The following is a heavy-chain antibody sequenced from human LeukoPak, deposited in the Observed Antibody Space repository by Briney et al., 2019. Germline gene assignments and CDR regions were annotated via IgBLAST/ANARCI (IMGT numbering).Heavy chain of an antibody. D-gene: IGHD3-22*01. V-gene: IGHV1-2*02. J-gene: IGHJ4*02. CDR2: INPNSGGT. CDR1: GYTFTGYY. CDR3: ARAGFQYYDSSGYYYFDY. Sequence: ASVNVSCKASGYTFTGYYMHWVRQAPGQGLEWMGWINPNSGGTNYAQKFQGRVTMTRDTSISTAYMELRSLRSDDTAVYYCARAGFQYYDSSGYYYFDYWGQGTLVTVSS.